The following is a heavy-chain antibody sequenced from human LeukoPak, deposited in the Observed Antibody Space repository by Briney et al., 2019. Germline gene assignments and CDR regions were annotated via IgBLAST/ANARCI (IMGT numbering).Heavy chain of an antibody. J-gene: IGHJ3*02. CDR1: GGSISSSSYY. CDR3: ARLPINSYDAFDI. D-gene: IGHD5-12*01. CDR2: IYYSGTT. Sequence: SETLSLTCSVSGGSISSSSYYWGWIRLHPGKGLEWIGSIYYSGTTYYNLSLKSRVTISVDTSKNQFSLKLSSVTAADTAVYYCARLPINSYDAFDIWGQGTMVTVSS. V-gene: IGHV4-39*01.